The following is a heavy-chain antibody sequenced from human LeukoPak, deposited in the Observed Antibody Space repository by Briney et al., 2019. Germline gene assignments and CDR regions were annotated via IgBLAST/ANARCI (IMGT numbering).Heavy chain of an antibody. J-gene: IGHJ4*02. CDR1: GFTFSSYA. Sequence: GRSLRLSCAASGFTFSSYAMHWVRQAPGKGLEWVAVISYDGSNKYYADSVKGRFTISRDNSKNTLYLQMNSLRAEDTAVYYCARFEPLVSLDYWGQGTLVTVSS. D-gene: IGHD6-13*01. V-gene: IGHV3-30-3*01. CDR3: ARFEPLVSLDY. CDR2: ISYDGSNK.